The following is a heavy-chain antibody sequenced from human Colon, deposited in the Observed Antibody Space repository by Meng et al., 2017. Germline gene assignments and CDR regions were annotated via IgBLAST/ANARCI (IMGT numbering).Heavy chain of an antibody. CDR1: GYNFISTS. CDR3: ARAGPFYDSLGYVYYYDF. V-gene: IGHV1-3*04. D-gene: IGHD3-22*01. CDR2: INTGNGNT. Sequence: QVQLGQSGAEVREPGASVKVSCKASGYNFISTSMSWVRQAPGQGLEWMGWINTGNGNTKLSQTFQDRVIITRDASANTVFLEVSSLRSEDTAVYYCARAGPFYDSLGYVYYYDFWGQGTLVTVSS. J-gene: IGHJ4*02.